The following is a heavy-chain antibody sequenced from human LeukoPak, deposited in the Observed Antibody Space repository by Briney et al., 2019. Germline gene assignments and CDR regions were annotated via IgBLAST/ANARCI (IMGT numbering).Heavy chain of an antibody. D-gene: IGHD3-9*01. V-gene: IGHV3-30-3*01. Sequence: GGSLRLSCAASGFTFSSYAMHWVRQAPGKGLEWVAVISYDGSNKYYADSVKGRFTISRDNSKNTLYLQMNSLGAEDTAVYYCAKGSPVLRYFDWFLDGYYFDYWGQGTLVTVSS. CDR1: GFTFSSYA. CDR2: ISYDGSNK. CDR3: AKGSPVLRYFDWFLDGYYFDY. J-gene: IGHJ4*02.